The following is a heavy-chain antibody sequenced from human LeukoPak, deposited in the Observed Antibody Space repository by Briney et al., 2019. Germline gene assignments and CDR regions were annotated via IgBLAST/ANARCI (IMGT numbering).Heavy chain of an antibody. CDR2: IGHSGGS. CDR3: ARDTQQLANWFDP. Sequence: PSEALSLTCAVYGGPFSDYYWSWIRQTHGKVLEWIGEIGHSGGSHSNPSLTSRVTMSVDTAKKQFSLRLSSVTAADTGVYYCARDTQQLANWFDPWGQGTLVTVSS. CDR1: GGPFSDYY. V-gene: IGHV4-34*01. J-gene: IGHJ5*02. D-gene: IGHD6-13*01.